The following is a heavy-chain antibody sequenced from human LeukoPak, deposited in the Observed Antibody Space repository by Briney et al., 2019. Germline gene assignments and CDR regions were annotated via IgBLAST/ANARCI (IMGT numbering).Heavy chain of an antibody. V-gene: IGHV3-7*03. J-gene: IGHJ4*02. Sequence: GGSLRLSCAASEFIISPYSMSWVRQAPGKGLEWVANIKQDGSEKYNVDSAKGRFTISRDNAKNSVSLQMHSLRAEDTAVYYCAKALIPGRSRLDYWGQGTLVTVSS. D-gene: IGHD6-13*01. CDR3: AKALIPGRSRLDY. CDR2: IKQDGSEK. CDR1: EFIISPYS.